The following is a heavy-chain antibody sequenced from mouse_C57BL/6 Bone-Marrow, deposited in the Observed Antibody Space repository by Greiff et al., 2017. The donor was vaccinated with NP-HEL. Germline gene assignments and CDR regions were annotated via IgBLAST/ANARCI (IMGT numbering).Heavy chain of an antibody. CDR1: GFTFSDYY. CDR2: ISNGGGST. CDR3: ARLYRSGYGFAY. D-gene: IGHD3-2*02. J-gene: IGHJ3*01. Sequence: DVMLVESGGGLVQPGGSLKLSCAASGFTFSDYYMYWVRQTPEKRLEWVAYISNGGGSTYYPDTVKGRFTISRDNAKNTLYLQMSRLKSEDTAMYYCARLYRSGYGFAYWGQGTLVTVSA. V-gene: IGHV5-12*01.